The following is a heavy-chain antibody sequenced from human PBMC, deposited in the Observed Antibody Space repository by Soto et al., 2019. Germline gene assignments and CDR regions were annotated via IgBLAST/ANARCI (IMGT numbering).Heavy chain of an antibody. CDR1: GGSISSYY. CDR3: ARLRSSYYDFWSGPSGYYCMDV. D-gene: IGHD3-3*01. J-gene: IGHJ6*03. CDR2: IYYSGST. V-gene: IGHV4-59*01. Sequence: PSETLSLTCTVSGGSISSYYWSWIRQPPGKGLEWIGYIYYSGSTNYNPSLKSRVTISVDTSKNQFSLKLSSVTAADTAVYYCARLRSSYYDFWSGPSGYYCMDVWGKGTTVTVSS.